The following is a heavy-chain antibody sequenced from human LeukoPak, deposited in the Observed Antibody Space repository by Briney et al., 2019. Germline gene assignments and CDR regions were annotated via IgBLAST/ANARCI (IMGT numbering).Heavy chain of an antibody. CDR3: ARGTLVPRFAY. Sequence: SETLSLTCAVYGGSFSGYYWSWIRQPPGKGLEWIGEINHSGSTNYNPSLKSRVTISVDTSKNQFSLKLSSVTAADTAVYYCARGTLVPRFAYWGQGTLVTVSS. V-gene: IGHV4-34*01. CDR1: GGSFSGYY. J-gene: IGHJ4*02. CDR2: INHSGST.